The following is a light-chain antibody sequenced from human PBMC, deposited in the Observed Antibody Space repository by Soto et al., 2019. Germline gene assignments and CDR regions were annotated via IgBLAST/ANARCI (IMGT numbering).Light chain of an antibody. CDR2: EVS. CDR3: SSYIRSSIDYV. J-gene: IGLJ1*01. Sequence: QSALTQPASVSGSPGQSITISCTGTSSDVGGYNYVSWYQQHPGKAPKLMIYEVSNRPSGVCNRFSGSKSGNRAALTISGLQAEDEADDYCSSYIRSSIDYVFGTGTKLTVL. CDR1: SSDVGGYNY. V-gene: IGLV2-14*01.